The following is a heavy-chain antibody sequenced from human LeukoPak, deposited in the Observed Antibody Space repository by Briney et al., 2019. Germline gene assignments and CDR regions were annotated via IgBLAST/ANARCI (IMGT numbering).Heavy chain of an antibody. CDR3: AKDSAKKYDDY. D-gene: IGHD2/OR15-2a*01. J-gene: IGHJ4*02. CDR1: GFTFSSYG. Sequence: PGGSLRLSCAASGFTFSSYGMSWVRQAPGKGLEWVSGISGSGTTTYYADSVKGRFTLSRDNSKNTLYLQMNSLRAEDTAVYYCAKDSAKKYDDYWGQGTRVTVSS. V-gene: IGHV3-23*01. CDR2: ISGSGTTT.